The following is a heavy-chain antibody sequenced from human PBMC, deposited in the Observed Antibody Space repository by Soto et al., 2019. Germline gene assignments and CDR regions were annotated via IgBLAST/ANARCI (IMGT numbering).Heavy chain of an antibody. CDR3: ARRLYYDSSGFEGGGMAV. D-gene: IGHD3-22*01. CDR1: GFTVSSYR. V-gene: IGHV3-66*04. J-gene: IGHJ6*02. Sequence: PGVSLRLSCAASGFTVSSYRMSWVRQAPGKGLEWVSVIYSAGSADFADSVKGRFTISRDNSKNTLYLQMSSLRAEDTAVYYCARRLYYDSSGFEGGGMAVWGQGTTVTVSS. CDR2: IYSAGSA.